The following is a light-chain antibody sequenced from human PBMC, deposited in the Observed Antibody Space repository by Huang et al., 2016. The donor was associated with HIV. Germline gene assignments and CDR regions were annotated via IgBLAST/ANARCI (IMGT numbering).Light chain of an antibody. CDR1: QSVSSSY. V-gene: IGKV3-20*01. CDR3: QQYGSSPPIT. J-gene: IGKJ5*01. Sequence: EIVLTQSPGTLSLSPGERATLSCRASQSVSSSYLAWYQQKHGQAPRLLSYGASSRATGIPDRFSGSGSGTDFTLTISRLEPEDFAVYYCQQYGSSPPITFGQGTRLEIK. CDR2: GAS.